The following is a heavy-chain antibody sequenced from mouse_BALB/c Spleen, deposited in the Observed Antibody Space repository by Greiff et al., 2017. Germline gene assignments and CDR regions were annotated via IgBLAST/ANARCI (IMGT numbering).Heavy chain of an antibody. CDR1: GFTFSSFG. V-gene: IGHV5-17*02. CDR3: ARARDYRYDARVAY. Sequence: EVQRVESGGGLVQPGGSRKLSCAASGFTFSSFGMHWVRQAPEKGLEWVAYISSGSSTIYYADTVKGRFTISRDNPKNTLFLQMTSLRSEDTAMYYCARARDYRYDARVAYWGQGTPLTVSS. D-gene: IGHD2-14*01. CDR2: ISSGSSTI. J-gene: IGHJ2*01.